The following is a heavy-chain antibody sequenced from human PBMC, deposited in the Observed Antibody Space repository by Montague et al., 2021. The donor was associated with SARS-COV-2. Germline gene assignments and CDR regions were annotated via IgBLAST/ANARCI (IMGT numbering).Heavy chain of an antibody. CDR3: ARVGSSGWYAPGYFDY. CDR2: TSYSGST. J-gene: IGHJ4*02. Sequence: SETLSLTCTVSGGSITSRNYYWGWIRQPPGKGLEWFGSTSYSGSTYYNPSLKGRVTISVDTSKHQFSLRLSSVTAADTAVYYCARVGSSGWYAPGYFDYWGQGTLATVSS. CDR1: GGSITSRNYY. D-gene: IGHD6-19*01. V-gene: IGHV4-39*01.